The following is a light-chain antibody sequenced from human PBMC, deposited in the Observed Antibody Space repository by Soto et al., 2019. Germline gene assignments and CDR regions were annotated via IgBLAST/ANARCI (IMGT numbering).Light chain of an antibody. Sequence: DIQMTQSPSSLSASVGDTITITCRARQFSRTWLAWYRQRPGQVPNLLIYKASTLQNGVPSRFSGAASGTEFNLTIRGLHPEDLGTFYCQESASPAHAFGQGTKVTI. J-gene: IGKJ1*01. CDR1: QFSRTW. V-gene: IGKV1-5*03. CDR3: QESASPAHA. CDR2: KAS.